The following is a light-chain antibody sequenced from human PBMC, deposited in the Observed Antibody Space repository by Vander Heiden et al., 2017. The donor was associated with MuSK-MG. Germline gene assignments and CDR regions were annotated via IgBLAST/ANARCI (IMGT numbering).Light chain of an antibody. CDR3: QHRTDWT. V-gene: IGKV3-11*01. Sequence: EIVLTQSPATLSLSPGERATLPCRASQSVSNYLAWYQQKPGQAPRLLIYDASIRDTGIQDRFSGSGSGTDFTLTSSRLETEDFEVYCDQHRTDWTFGQGTKVEIK. J-gene: IGKJ1*01. CDR1: QSVSNY. CDR2: DAS.